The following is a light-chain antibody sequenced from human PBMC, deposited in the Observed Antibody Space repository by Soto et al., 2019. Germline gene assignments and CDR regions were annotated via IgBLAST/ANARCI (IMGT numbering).Light chain of an antibody. V-gene: IGKV3-11*01. CDR3: QQGHNWPLT. Sequence: EIVLTQSPATLSLSPGERATLSCRASQSVSGYLAWYQQKPGQAPRLLMYDASNRATGIPARFSGSGSGTDFTLTISGLQSEDFAVYYCQQGHNWPLTFGQGTRLEI. CDR2: DAS. J-gene: IGKJ2*01. CDR1: QSVSGY.